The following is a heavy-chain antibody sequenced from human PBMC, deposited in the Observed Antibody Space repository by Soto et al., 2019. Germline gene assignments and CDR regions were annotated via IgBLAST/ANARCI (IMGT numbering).Heavy chain of an antibody. CDR3: ARDPGQDEAMDY. CDR1: GFAFSDFG. CDR2: IWHDGKNK. J-gene: IGHJ4*02. V-gene: IGHV3-33*01. Sequence: QVQVVESGGGVVQPGKSLRLSCAASGFAFSDFGMHWVRQAPAKGLEWVAVIWHDGKNKDYADYAKGPFTISRDNSRNILYLEMNSLRVADTAVYYCARDPGQDEAMDYWGQGTLVTVSS.